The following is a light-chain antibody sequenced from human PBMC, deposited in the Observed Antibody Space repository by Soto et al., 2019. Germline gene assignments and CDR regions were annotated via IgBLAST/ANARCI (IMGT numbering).Light chain of an antibody. V-gene: IGKV1-12*01. J-gene: IGKJ5*01. CDR3: QQANSFPIT. CDR1: QSISSW. Sequence: QMTQSPSTLYTSDGDRVTITCRASQSISSWLAWQQQTPGNAPKLLIYAASSLQSGVPSMFSGSGSGTDSPLTISSLQPEDFATYYCQQANSFPITFGQGTRLEIK. CDR2: AAS.